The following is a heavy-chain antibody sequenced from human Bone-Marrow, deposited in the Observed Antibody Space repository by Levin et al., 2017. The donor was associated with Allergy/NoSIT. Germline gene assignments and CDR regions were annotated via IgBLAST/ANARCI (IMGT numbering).Heavy chain of an antibody. CDR3: ARDEAYCGGDCYSAPYGMDV. J-gene: IGHJ6*02. CDR1: GFTFSSYS. CDR2: ISSSSSYI. Sequence: GESLKISCAASGFTFSSYSMNWVRQAPGKGLEWVSSISSSSSYIYYADSVKGRFTISRDNAKNSLYLQMNSLRAEDTAVYYCARDEAYCGGDCYSAPYGMDVWGQGTTVTVSS. D-gene: IGHD2-21*02. V-gene: IGHV3-21*01.